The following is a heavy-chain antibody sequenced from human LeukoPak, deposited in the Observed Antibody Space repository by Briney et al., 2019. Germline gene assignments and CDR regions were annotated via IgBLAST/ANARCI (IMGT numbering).Heavy chain of an antibody. D-gene: IGHD1-26*01. CDR1: GYTLIELS. J-gene: IGHJ4*02. Sequence: ASVKVSCKVSGYTLIELSIHWVRQAPGKGLDWMGGFDPEDGETIYAQEFQGRVTMTEDTSTDTAYMELSSLRSEDTAVYYCATESSGSYYLLWGQGTLVTVSS. CDR2: FDPEDGET. CDR3: ATESSGSYYLL. V-gene: IGHV1-24*01.